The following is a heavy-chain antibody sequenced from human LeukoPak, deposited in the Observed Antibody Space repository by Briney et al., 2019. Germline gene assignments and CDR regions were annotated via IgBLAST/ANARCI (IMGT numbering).Heavy chain of an antibody. CDR2: VTPGGNIP. Sequence: PGGSLRLSCAASGFTFSNYAMSWVRQAPGKGLEWVSGVTPGGNIPYYADSVKGRFTISRDNSKSTLYLQMGSLRAADTALYYCAEDIWLVTSGYQTFDLWGQGTLVTVSS. D-gene: IGHD3-22*01. CDR1: GFTFSNYA. V-gene: IGHV3-23*01. CDR3: AEDIWLVTSGYQTFDL. J-gene: IGHJ4*02.